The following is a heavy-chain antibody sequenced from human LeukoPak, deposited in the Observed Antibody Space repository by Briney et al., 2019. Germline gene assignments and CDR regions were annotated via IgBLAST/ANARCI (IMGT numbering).Heavy chain of an antibody. CDR3: ARGTDLDASGYVDY. J-gene: IGHJ4*02. D-gene: IGHD3-22*01. Sequence: PGGSLRLSCAASGFVSSDYWMTWVRQTPRKGLEWVANVKQDGSEKDYVDSVKGRFTISRDNAKNSLYLQMNSLRAEDTGVYYCARGTDLDASGYVDYWGQGTLVTVSS. CDR1: GFVSSDYW. V-gene: IGHV3-7*03. CDR2: VKQDGSEK.